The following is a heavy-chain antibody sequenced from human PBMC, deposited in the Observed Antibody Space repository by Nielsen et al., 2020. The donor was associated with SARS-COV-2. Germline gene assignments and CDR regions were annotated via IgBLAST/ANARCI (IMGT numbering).Heavy chain of an antibody. V-gene: IGHV3-20*03. Sequence: VRQAPGKGLEWVSGINWNGGSTGYADSVKGRFTISRDNAKNSLYLQMNSLRAEDTAVYYCARGANYDFWSGYYYYGMDVWGQGTTVTVSS. J-gene: IGHJ6*02. D-gene: IGHD3-3*01. CDR3: ARGANYDFWSGYYYYGMDV. CDR2: INWNGGST.